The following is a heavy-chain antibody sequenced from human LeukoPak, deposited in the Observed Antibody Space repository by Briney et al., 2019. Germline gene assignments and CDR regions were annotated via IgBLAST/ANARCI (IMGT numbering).Heavy chain of an antibody. Sequence: ASVKVSFKASGYTFTGYYMHWVRQAPGQGLEWMGWINPNSGGTNYAQKFQGRVTMTRDTSISTAYMELSRLRSDDTAVYYCARDLVPATSDAFDIWGQGTMVTVSS. D-gene: IGHD2-2*01. CDR2: INPNSGGT. CDR3: ARDLVPATSDAFDI. J-gene: IGHJ3*02. V-gene: IGHV1-2*02. CDR1: GYTFTGYY.